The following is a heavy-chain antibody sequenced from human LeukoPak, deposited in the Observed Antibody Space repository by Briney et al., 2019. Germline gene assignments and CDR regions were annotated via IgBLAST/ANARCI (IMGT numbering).Heavy chain of an antibody. CDR2: INPNSGGT. CDR3: ARDLYYGSGSHSYYYYGMDV. CDR1: GYTFTGYY. D-gene: IGHD3-10*01. Sequence: ASVKVSCKASGYTFTGYYMHWVRQAPGQGLEWMGWINPNSGGTNYAQKFQGRVTMTRDTSISPAYMELSRLRSDDTAVYYCARDLYYGSGSHSYYYYGMDVWGQGTTVTVSS. J-gene: IGHJ6*02. V-gene: IGHV1-2*02.